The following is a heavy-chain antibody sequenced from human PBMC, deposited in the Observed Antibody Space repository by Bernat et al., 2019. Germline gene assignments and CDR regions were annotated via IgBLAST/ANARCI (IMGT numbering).Heavy chain of an antibody. J-gene: IGHJ4*02. CDR2: ISSSGSTI. CDR1: GFTFSSYE. CDR3: ARDSHVRSVRGGGFDY. D-gene: IGHD3-10*01. V-gene: IGHV3-48*03. Sequence: EVQLVESGGGLVQPGGSLRLSCAASGFTFSSYEMNWVRQAPGKGLEWVSYISSSGSTIYYADSGKGRFTIPRDNAKNSLYLKMNSLRAEDTAVYYCARDSHVRSVRGGGFDYWGQGTLVTVSS.